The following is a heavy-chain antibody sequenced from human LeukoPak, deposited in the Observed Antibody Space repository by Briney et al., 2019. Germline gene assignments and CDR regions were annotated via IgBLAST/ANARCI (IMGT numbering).Heavy chain of an antibody. Sequence: GGSLRLSCAASRFSFSTYPMGWVRQAPGKGLEWVSTIGGNSGNIYYADSVKGRFAISRDNSKNSLYLQMNSLRVEDTAVYFCAKEGRLIGYCNSISCYLDYWGQGTLVTVSS. D-gene: IGHD2-2*01. J-gene: IGHJ4*02. CDR3: AKEGRLIGYCNSISCYLDY. CDR1: RFSFSTYP. CDR2: IGGNSGNI. V-gene: IGHV3-23*01.